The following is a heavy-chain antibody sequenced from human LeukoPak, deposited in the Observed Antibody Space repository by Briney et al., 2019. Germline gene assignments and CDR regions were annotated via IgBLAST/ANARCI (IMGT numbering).Heavy chain of an antibody. J-gene: IGHJ5*02. CDR3: ARSSGFWSGYSDNWFDP. Sequence: ASVKVSCKASGYTFTSYDINWVRQATGQGLEWMGWMNPNSGSTGYAQKFQGRVTITRNTSISTAYMELSSLRSEDTAVYYCARSSGFWSGYSDNWFDPWGQGTLVTVSS. D-gene: IGHD3-3*01. CDR1: GYTFTSYD. V-gene: IGHV1-8*03. CDR2: MNPNSGST.